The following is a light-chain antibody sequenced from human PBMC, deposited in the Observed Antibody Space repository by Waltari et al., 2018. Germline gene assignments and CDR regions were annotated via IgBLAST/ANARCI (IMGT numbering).Light chain of an antibody. CDR1: QSVSSSY. Sequence: EIVLTQSPGTLSWSPGERATISCRASQSVSSSYLAGYQQKPGQAPRPLIYGASSRATGIPDRFSGSGSGTDCTLTISRLEPEDFAVYYCQQYGSSPLTFGGGTKVEIK. J-gene: IGKJ4*01. CDR3: QQYGSSPLT. V-gene: IGKV3-20*01. CDR2: GAS.